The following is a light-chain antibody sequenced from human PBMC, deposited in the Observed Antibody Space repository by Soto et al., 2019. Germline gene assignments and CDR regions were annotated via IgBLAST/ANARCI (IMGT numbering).Light chain of an antibody. Sequence: EIVMTQSPATLSVSPGERATLSCRASQSVDNSLAWYQQKPGQPLRLLIYAASTRATDIPARFSGSGSGTEFTLTISSLQSEDFAVYYCQQYNNWPPRYTFGPGTKLEIK. V-gene: IGKV3-15*01. J-gene: IGKJ2*01. CDR1: QSVDNS. CDR3: QQYNNWPPRYT. CDR2: AAS.